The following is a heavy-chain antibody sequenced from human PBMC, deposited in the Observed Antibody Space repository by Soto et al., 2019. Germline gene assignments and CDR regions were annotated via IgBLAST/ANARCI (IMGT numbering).Heavy chain of an antibody. CDR2: IIPIFGTA. CDR1: GGTFSSYA. Sequence: SVKVSCKASGGTFSSYAISWVRQAPGQGLEWMGGIIPIFGTANYAQKFQGRVTITADESTSTAYMELSSLRSEDTAVYYCARYQYVWGKSTRHGPFDIWGQGTMVTVSS. V-gene: IGHV1-69*13. J-gene: IGHJ3*02. CDR3: ARYQYVWGKSTRHGPFDI. D-gene: IGHD3-16*01.